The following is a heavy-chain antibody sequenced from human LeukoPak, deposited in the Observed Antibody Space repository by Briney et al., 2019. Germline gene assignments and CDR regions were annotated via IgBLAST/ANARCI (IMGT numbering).Heavy chain of an antibody. CDR2: ISSSSSYI. D-gene: IGHD3-16*02. CDR3: ARGASYDYVWGSYRYDYFDY. CDR1: GFTFSSYT. V-gene: IGHV3-21*01. Sequence: PGGSLRLSCTASGFTFSSYTMNWVRQAPGKGLEWVSSISSSSSYIYYADSVKGRFTISRDNAKNSLYLQMNSLRAEDTAVYYCARGASYDYVWGSYRYDYFDYWGQGTLVTVSS. J-gene: IGHJ4*02.